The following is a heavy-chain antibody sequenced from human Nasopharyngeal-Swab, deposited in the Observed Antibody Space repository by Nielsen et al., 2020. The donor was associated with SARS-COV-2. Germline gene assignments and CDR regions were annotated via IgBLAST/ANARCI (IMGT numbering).Heavy chain of an antibody. V-gene: IGHV3-73*01. CDR1: GFTFSDSA. J-gene: IGHJ4*02. Sequence: GESLKISCAASGFTFSDSAIHWVRQASGKGLEWVGRIRSKGNNYATAYAASVKGRFIIFRDGPTNTAYLQMNSLKTEDTAVYYCTRCGGGCYSGRDYWGQGTLVTVSS. CDR3: TRCGGGCYSGRDY. CDR2: IRSKGNNYAT. D-gene: IGHD2-21*02.